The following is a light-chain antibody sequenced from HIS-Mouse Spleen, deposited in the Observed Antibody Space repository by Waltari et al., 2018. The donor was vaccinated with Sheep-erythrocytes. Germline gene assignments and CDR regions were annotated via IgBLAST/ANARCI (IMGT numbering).Light chain of an antibody. CDR3: CSYAGSYNHV. V-gene: IGLV2-11*01. Sequence: QSALTQPRSVSGSPGQSVTISCTGPSSDVGGYHYVPVYQQHPGKAPKLMIYDVSKRPSGVPDRFSGSKSGNTASLTISGLQAEDEADYYCCSYAGSYNHVFATGTKVTVL. CDR1: SSDVGGYHY. CDR2: DVS. J-gene: IGLJ1*01.